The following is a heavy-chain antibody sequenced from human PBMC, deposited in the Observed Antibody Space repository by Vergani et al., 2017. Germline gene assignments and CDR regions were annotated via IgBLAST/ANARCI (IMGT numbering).Heavy chain of an antibody. V-gene: IGHV4-38-2*02. CDR1: GYSISSGYY. CDR3: ARGTHDYGDDGP. D-gene: IGHD4-17*01. CDR2: IYHSGST. Sequence: QVQLQESGPGLVKPSETLSLTCTVSGYSISSGYYWGWIRQPPGKGLEWIGSIYHSGSTYYNPSLKSRVTISVDTSKNQFSLKLSSVTAADTAVYYCARGTHDYGDDGPWGQGTLVTVSS. J-gene: IGHJ5*02.